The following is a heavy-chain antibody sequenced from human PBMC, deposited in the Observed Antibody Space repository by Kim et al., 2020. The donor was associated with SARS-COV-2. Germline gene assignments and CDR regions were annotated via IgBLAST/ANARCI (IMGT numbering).Heavy chain of an antibody. V-gene: IGHV4-39*01. CDR1: GGSISSSRHY. J-gene: IGHJ4*02. CDR3: ARLPYSSGWYIDY. CDR2: IYYSGST. Sequence: SETLSLTCTVSGGSISSSRHYWGWIRQPPGKGLEWIGSIYYSGSTYYNPSLESRVTISVDKSKNQFSLKLSSVTAADTAVYYCARLPYSSGWYIDYWGQG. D-gene: IGHD6-19*01.